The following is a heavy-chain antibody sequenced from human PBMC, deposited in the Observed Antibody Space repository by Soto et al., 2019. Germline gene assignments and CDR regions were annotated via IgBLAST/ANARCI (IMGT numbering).Heavy chain of an antibody. CDR3: AHGSGWLSDY. J-gene: IGHJ4*02. V-gene: IGHV2-5*02. CDR2: IYWDNDN. D-gene: IGHD6-13*01. CDR1: GFSLTSTAVG. Sequence: QITLKESTPSLVKPTQTLTLTCSFSGFSLTSTAVGVNWIRQPPGKALEWLALIYWDNDNHFSPSLKSRLSVTQHTSKNQVVLTMTNMDPVDAATCYFAHGSGWLSDYCVQGILVTVSS.